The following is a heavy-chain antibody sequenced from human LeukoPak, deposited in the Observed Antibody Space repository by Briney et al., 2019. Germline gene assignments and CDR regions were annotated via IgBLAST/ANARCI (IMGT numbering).Heavy chain of an antibody. CDR2: IYYSGST. J-gene: IGHJ6*02. D-gene: IGHD6-19*01. CDR3: ASAPYSSGWYPSYYYYGMDV. V-gene: IGHV4-59*01. CDR1: GGSISSYY. Sequence: SETLSLTCTVSGGSISSYYWSWIRQPPGKGLEWIGYIYYSGSTNYNPSLKSRVTISVDTSKNQFSLKLSSVTAADTAVYYCASAPYSSGWYPSYYYYGMDVWGQGTTVIVSS.